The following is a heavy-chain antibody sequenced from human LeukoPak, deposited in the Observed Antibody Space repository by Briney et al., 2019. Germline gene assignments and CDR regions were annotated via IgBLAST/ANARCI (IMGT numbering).Heavy chain of an antibody. J-gene: IGHJ4*02. D-gene: IGHD2-15*01. Sequence: ASVKVSCKASGGTFSSYAISWVRQAPGQGLEWMGGIIPIFGTANYAQKFQGRVTITADESTSTAYMELSSLRSEDTAVYYCARGCSGGSCSFDYWGQGTLVTVSA. CDR1: GGTFSSYA. CDR3: ARGCSGGSCSFDY. V-gene: IGHV1-69*01. CDR2: IIPIFGTA.